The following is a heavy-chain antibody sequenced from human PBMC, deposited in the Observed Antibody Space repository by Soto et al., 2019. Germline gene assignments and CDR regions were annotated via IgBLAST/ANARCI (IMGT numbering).Heavy chain of an antibody. CDR1: GFTFDDYA. J-gene: IGHJ4*02. V-gene: IGHV3-9*01. D-gene: IGHD6-13*01. Sequence: GGSVRLSCAASGFTFDDYAMHSVRQAPGKGLEWVSGISWNSGSVGYAGSVKGRFTISRDNAKNSLYLQMNSLRAEDTALYYCAKDPAADSIAAVGNPDYWGQGTLVTVSS. CDR3: AKDPAADSIAAVGNPDY. CDR2: ISWNSGSV.